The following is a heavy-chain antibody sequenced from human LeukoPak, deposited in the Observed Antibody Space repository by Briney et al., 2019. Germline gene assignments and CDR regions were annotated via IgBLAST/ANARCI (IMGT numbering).Heavy chain of an antibody. CDR1: GFTFSSYG. CDR2: ISYDGSNK. V-gene: IGHV3-30*18. Sequence: GGSLRLSCAASGFTFSSYGMHWVRQAPGKGLEWVAVISYDGSNKYYADSVKGRFTISRDNSKNTLYLQMNSLRAEDTAVYYCAKDRPYAAVYYWGQGTLVTVSS. CDR3: AKDRPYAAVYY. J-gene: IGHJ4*02. D-gene: IGHD6-13*01.